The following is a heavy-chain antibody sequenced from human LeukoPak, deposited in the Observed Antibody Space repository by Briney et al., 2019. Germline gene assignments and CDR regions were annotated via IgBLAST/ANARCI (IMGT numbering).Heavy chain of an antibody. D-gene: IGHD6-13*01. CDR3: AREGRYSSSHYYFDY. Sequence: GATVKVSCKASGGTFSSYAISWVRQAPGQGLEWMGWINTNTGNPTYAQGFTGRFVFSLDTSVSTAFLQISSLKAEDAAAYYCAREGRYSSSHYYFDYWGQGTLVTVSS. V-gene: IGHV7-4-1*02. J-gene: IGHJ4*02. CDR2: INTNTGNP. CDR1: GGTFSSYA.